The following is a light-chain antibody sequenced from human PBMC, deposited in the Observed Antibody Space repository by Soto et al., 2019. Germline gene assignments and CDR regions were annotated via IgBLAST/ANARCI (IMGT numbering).Light chain of an antibody. CDR1: QSVRSTH. CDR3: QQYGTSPRT. V-gene: IGKV3-20*01. Sequence: EVGFTQSAFTLSLSPGERATLSCRASQSVRSTHLAWYQLKPGQAPRLFIYGASSRATGIPDRFSGSGSGTDFTLTISRLEPEDFAVYICQQYGTSPRTFGQGTRLEIK. CDR2: GAS. J-gene: IGKJ5*01.